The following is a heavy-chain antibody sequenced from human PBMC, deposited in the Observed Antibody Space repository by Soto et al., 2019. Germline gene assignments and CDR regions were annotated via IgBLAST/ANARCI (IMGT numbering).Heavy chain of an antibody. CDR1: AFTLSSDT. V-gene: IGHV3-21*01. J-gene: IGHJ6*02. Sequence: CEPAAFTLSSDTMNWGLQPPGIGLEWYASINGNSNHIYNADEVKGRFTSARDNAKNSLSLQRNSLRAEDTAVYYCAREQEHLVIQPYYGLGVWGHGTTVTVSS. CDR3: AREQEHLVIQPYYGLGV. D-gene: IGHD2-21*01. CDR2: INGNSNHI.